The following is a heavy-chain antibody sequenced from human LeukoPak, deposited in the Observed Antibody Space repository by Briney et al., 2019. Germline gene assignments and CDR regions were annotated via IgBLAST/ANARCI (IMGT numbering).Heavy chain of an antibody. D-gene: IGHD2-2*01. CDR3: AKDLGYGTSSYGGAFDI. J-gene: IGHJ3*02. Sequence: GRSLGLSCAASGFTFDDYGMHWVRQAPGKGLEWVSGISWNSGKIDYGDSVRGRFTISRDNAKNSLDLQMNSLRGEDTALYYCAKDLGYGTSSYGGAFDIWGQGTTVIVSS. CDR1: GFTFDDYG. CDR2: ISWNSGKI. V-gene: IGHV3-9*01.